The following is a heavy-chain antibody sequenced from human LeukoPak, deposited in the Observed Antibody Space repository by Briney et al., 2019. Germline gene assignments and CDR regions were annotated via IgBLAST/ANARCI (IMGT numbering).Heavy chain of an antibody. J-gene: IGHJ5*02. D-gene: IGHD2-2*01. V-gene: IGHV4-39*07. CDR1: GGSISSSSYY. Sequence: SETLSLTCTVSGGSISSSSYYWGWIRQPPGKGLEWIGSIYYSGSTYYNPSLKSRVTISVDTSKNQFSLKLSSVTAADTAVYYCARDRVVPAAIVWFDPWGQGTLVTVSS. CDR2: IYYSGST. CDR3: ARDRVVPAAIVWFDP.